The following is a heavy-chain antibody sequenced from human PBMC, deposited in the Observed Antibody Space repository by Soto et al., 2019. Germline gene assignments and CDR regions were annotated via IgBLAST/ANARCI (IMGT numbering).Heavy chain of an antibody. CDR1: GGSFSGHS. J-gene: IGHJ5*02. CDR2: IYHGGTT. CDR3: ARVPTYYQDSIGYQPFHP. D-gene: IGHD3-22*01. Sequence: SETLSLTCAVYGGSFSGHSWSWIRQPPGRGLEWIGHIYHGGTTFYNPSLKSRVAISEDRSKNQFSLNLSSVTAADTAVYYCARVPTYYQDSIGYQPFHPWGQGTLVTVSS. V-gene: IGHV4-30-2*01.